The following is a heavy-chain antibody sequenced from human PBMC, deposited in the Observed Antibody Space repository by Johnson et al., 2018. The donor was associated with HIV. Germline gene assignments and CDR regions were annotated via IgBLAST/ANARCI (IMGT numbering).Heavy chain of an antibody. CDR1: GFTLRNYW. CDR3: ARGAVGGTTYAFDI. D-gene: IGHD1-26*01. V-gene: IGHV3-74*03. J-gene: IGHJ3*02. CDR2: IKSDGSSI. Sequence: VQLVESGGGVVHPGGSLRLSCAASGFTLRNYWVNWVRQLPGKGLVWVSRIKSDGSSITYADFAKGRFTISRDNAKNSLYLQMNSLRAEDTALYYCARGAVGGTTYAFDIWGQGTMVTVSS.